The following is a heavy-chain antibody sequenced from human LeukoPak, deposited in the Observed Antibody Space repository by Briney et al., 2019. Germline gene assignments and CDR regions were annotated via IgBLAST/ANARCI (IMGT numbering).Heavy chain of an antibody. D-gene: IGHD3-10*01. Sequence: ASVKVSCKASGYTFTSYGISWVRQAPGQGLEWMGWINAGTGDGRYSPKFQGRLTMTTDTSATTLYMELNSLKSEDTAVYYCARSGDSWSCDNWGQGTLVTVSS. V-gene: IGHV1-18*01. CDR2: INAGTGDG. J-gene: IGHJ4*02. CDR3: ARSGDSWSCDN. CDR1: GYTFTSYG.